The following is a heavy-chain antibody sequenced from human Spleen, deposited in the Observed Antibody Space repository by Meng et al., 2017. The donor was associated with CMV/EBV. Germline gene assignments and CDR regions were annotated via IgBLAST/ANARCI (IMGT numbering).Heavy chain of an antibody. Sequence: GGSLRLSCTASGFTFSSYSMNWIRQAPGKGPEWVSSISSSSSDIFYADSVKGRFTISRDNTKNSLFLQMSSLRAEDSAVYYCARDPNLTDRGWLDPWGQGTLVTVSS. CDR2: ISSSSSDI. J-gene: IGHJ5*02. V-gene: IGHV3-21*06. D-gene: IGHD1-20*01. CDR3: ARDPNLTDRGWLDP. CDR1: GFTFSSYS.